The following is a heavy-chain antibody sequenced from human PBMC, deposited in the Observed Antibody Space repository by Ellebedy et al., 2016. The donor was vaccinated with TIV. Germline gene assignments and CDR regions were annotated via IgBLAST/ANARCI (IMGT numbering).Heavy chain of an antibody. D-gene: IGHD6-13*01. V-gene: IGHV3-23*01. Sequence: PGGSLRLSCAASGFTFSNHAMTWVRQAPGKGLEWVSVISGSRLGLVTYYAGSVKGRFTISRDDSKNKLYLQMNSLRADDMAVYYCAGLPTVRIAGDVGWFDAWGRGILVTVSS. CDR3: AGLPTVRIAGDVGWFDA. CDR2: ISGSRLGLVT. CDR1: GFTFSNHA. J-gene: IGHJ5*02.